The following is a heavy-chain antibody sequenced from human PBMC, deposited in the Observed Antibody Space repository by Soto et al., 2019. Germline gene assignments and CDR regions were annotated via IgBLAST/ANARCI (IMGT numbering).Heavy chain of an antibody. J-gene: IGHJ4*02. V-gene: IGHV4-30-4*01. CDR3: ARVGVFGATTIDY. Sequence: QVQLQESGPGLVKPSQTLSLTCTVSGGSISSGDSYWSWIRQPPGKGLEWIGYIYYSGSTYYNPSLKSRVNISVDTSKNQFSLKRSSVTAADTAVYYCARVGVFGATTIDYWGQGTLVTVSS. D-gene: IGHD3-10*02. CDR1: GGSISSGDSY. CDR2: IYYSGST.